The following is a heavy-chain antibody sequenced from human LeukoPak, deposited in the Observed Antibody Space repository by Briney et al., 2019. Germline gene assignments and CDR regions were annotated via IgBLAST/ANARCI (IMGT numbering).Heavy chain of an antibody. CDR3: ALTWGYYAFDI. V-gene: IGHV1-2*06. CDR2: INPNSGDT. Sequence: ASVKVSCKASGYTFIGYYIHWVRQAPGQGLEWMGRINPNSGDTNYAQSFQGRVTMTRDTSISTAYMELSRLRSDDTAAYYCALTWGYYAFDIWGQGTMVTVSS. D-gene: IGHD7-27*01. J-gene: IGHJ3*02. CDR1: GYTFIGYY.